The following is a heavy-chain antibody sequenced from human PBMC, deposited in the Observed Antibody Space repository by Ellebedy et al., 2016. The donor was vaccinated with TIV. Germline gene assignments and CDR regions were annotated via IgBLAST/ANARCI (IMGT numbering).Heavy chain of an antibody. CDR2: ISYDGSNK. CDR1: GFTFSSYA. V-gene: IGHV3-30-3*01. J-gene: IGHJ4*02. D-gene: IGHD2-15*01. CDR3: ARAFRDIIAPFDY. Sequence: PGGSLRLSCAASGFTFSSYAMHWVRKAPGKGLEWVAVISYDGSNKYYADSVKGRFTISRDNSKNTLYLQMNSLRAEDTAVYYCARAFRDIIAPFDYWGQGTLVTVSS.